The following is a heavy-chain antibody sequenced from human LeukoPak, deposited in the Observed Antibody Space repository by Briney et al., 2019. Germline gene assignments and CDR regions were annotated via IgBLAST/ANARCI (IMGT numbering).Heavy chain of an antibody. CDR1: GYTFTSYY. Sequence: ASVKVSCKASGYTFTSYYMHGVRQAPAQGIEWVGIINPSGGSTSNAQTFQRRVTMTRDMTTSTVYMELSNLRFEDTTVYYCARDPPHSYGDDGEAFDYWGQGTLVTVSS. CDR3: ARDPPHSYGDDGEAFDY. D-gene: IGHD4-17*01. J-gene: IGHJ4*02. V-gene: IGHV1-46*01. CDR2: INPSGGST.